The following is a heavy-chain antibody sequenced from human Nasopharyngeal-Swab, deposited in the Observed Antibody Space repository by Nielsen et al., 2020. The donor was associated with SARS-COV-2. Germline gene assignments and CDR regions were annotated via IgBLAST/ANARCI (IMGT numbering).Heavy chain of an antibody. CDR2: IYYSGST. V-gene: IGHV4-39*01. J-gene: IGHJ5*02. Sequence: SETLSLTCAVFGGSISSSSYYWGWIRQPPGKGLEWIGIIYYSGSTYYNPSLKSQVPISIDTAKNQFSLKLHSVTATDTAVYYCARPYYDSSGYDAWFDPWGQGTLVTVSS. D-gene: IGHD3-22*01. CDR3: ARPYYDSSGYDAWFDP. CDR1: GGSISSSSYY.